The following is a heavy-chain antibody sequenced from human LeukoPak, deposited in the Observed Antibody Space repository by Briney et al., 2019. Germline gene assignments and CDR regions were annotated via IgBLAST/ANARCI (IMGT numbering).Heavy chain of an antibody. D-gene: IGHD3-22*01. CDR1: GFTFSGHW. CDR2: IKEDGSKK. V-gene: IGHV3-7*03. Sequence: GGSLRLSCAASGFTFSGHWMTWVRQAPGKGLEWVANIKEDGSKKNYVDSVKGRFTISRDNAKNSLYLQMTSLRAEDTAMYYCATPLDYRDSSGFHQGGDWGQGTLVTVSS. CDR3: ATPLDYRDSSGFHQGGD. J-gene: IGHJ4*02.